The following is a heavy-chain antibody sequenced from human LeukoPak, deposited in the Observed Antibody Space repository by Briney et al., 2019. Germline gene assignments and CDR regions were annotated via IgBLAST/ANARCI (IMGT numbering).Heavy chain of an antibody. CDR2: ISSSGNTI. CDR3: ARGLYSSSWPIDY. J-gene: IGHJ4*02. V-gene: IGHV3-48*03. Sequence: PGGSLTLSCAASGFNFSGYEMDWVGQAPGKGLEWVSYISSSGNTIYYADSVKGRFTISRDNAKNSFYLQMKSLRAEDTAVYYCARGLYSSSWPIDYWGEGTLVTVSS. D-gene: IGHD6-13*01. CDR1: GFNFSGYE.